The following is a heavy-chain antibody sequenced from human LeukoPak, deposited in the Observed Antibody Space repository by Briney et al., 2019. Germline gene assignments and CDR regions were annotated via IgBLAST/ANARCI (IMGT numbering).Heavy chain of an antibody. CDR1: GYTFTSPG. CDR2: ISVYNDNT. J-gene: IGHJ1*01. D-gene: IGHD6-19*01. CDR3: TRGKSSGWQEYFQH. Sequence: GASVKVSCKASGYTFTSPGIDWVRQAPGQGLEWMGWISVYNDNTNYAQKLQDRITMTTDTSTSTAYMELRSLRSDDTAIYYCTRGKSSGWQEYFQHWGQGTLVIVSS. V-gene: IGHV1-18*01.